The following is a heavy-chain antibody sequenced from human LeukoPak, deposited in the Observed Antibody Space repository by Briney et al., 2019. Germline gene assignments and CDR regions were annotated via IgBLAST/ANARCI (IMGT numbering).Heavy chain of an antibody. Sequence: GGSMRLCCAASGFTFSSYAMRWVRQAPGKGPKSGSVISGSGGSTYYADSVKGRFTISRDNSKNTLYLQMNSLKAEDTAVYYCAKDRIVGTIGRAFDIWGQGTMVTVSS. J-gene: IGHJ3*02. CDR1: GFTFSSYA. CDR2: ISGSGGST. CDR3: AKDRIVGTIGRAFDI. V-gene: IGHV3-23*01. D-gene: IGHD1-26*01.